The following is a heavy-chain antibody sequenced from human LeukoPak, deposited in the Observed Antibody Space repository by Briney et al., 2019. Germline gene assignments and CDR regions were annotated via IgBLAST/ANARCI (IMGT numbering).Heavy chain of an antibody. J-gene: IGHJ6*02. Sequence: ASVKVSCKASGYTFTGYYMHWVRQAPGQGLEWMGWINPNSGGTNYAQKFQGRVTMTRDTSISTAYMELSRLRSDDTAVYYCARDLGYCSSTSCQVYYYYGMDVWDQGTTVTVSS. CDR3: ARDLGYCSSTSCQVYYYYGMDV. D-gene: IGHD2-2*01. CDR2: INPNSGGT. V-gene: IGHV1-2*02. CDR1: GYTFTGYY.